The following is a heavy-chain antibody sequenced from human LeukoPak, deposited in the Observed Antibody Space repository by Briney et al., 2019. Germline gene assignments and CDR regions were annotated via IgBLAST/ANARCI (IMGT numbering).Heavy chain of an antibody. V-gene: IGHV3-7*01. J-gene: IGHJ4*02. CDR3: ARERMYSGSGSTYPYYDY. CDR2: IKPDGSEK. CDR1: GFTFSSYW. Sequence: GGSLRLSCAASGFTFSSYWMSWVRQSPGKGLEWVANIKPDGSEKYFMDSVKGRFTISRDNAKNALYLEMNSLRAEDTAEYFCARERMYSGSGSTYPYYDYWGQGTLATVSS. D-gene: IGHD3-10*01.